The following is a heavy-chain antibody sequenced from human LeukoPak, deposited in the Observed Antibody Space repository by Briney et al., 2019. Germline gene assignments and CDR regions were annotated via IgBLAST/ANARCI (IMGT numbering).Heavy chain of an antibody. J-gene: IGHJ4*02. D-gene: IGHD3-16*01. V-gene: IGHV1-18*01. CDR1: GYTFTSYG. CDR3: AKEGIMITFGESPYFDY. Sequence: ASVKVSCKASGYTFTSYGISWVRQAPGQGLEWMGWISAYNGNTNYAQKLQGRVTMTTDTSTSTAYMELRSLRSDDTAVYYCAKEGIMITFGESPYFDYWGQGTLVTVSS. CDR2: ISAYNGNT.